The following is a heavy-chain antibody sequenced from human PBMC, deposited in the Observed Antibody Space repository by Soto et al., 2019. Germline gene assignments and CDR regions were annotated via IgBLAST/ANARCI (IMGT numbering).Heavy chain of an antibody. CDR1: GFTFSNFA. CDR3: AKGKTSGWYYFDY. Sequence: EVQLLESGGDLVQPGGSLGLSCAASGFTFSNFAMSWVRQAPGRGLEWVSGISASGRDIHYADSVKDRFTVSRDNSKNTLYLQMNSLRAEDTAIYYCAKGKTSGWYYFDYWGQGALVTVSS. D-gene: IGHD6-19*01. V-gene: IGHV3-23*01. J-gene: IGHJ4*02. CDR2: ISASGRDI.